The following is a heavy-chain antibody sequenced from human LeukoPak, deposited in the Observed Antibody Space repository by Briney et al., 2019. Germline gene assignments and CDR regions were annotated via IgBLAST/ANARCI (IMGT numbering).Heavy chain of an antibody. CDR3: ARVRVGWLQLAHDAFDI. Sequence: PGGSLRLSCAASGFTFSSYSMNWVRQAPGKGLEWVSSISSSSSYIYYADSVKGRFTISRDNAKNSLYLQMNSLRAEDTAVYYCARVRVGWLQLAHDAFDIWGQGTMVTVSS. D-gene: IGHD5-24*01. CDR2: ISSSSSYI. CDR1: GFTFSSYS. J-gene: IGHJ3*02. V-gene: IGHV3-21*01.